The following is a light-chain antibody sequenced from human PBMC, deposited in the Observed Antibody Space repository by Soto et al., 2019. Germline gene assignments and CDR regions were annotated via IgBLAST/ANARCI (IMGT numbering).Light chain of an antibody. CDR2: KAS. V-gene: IGKV1-5*03. Sequence: DIQMTQSPSTLSASVGDRVTITCRASQNIGSLLAWYQQKPGKAPNLLIYKASSLESGVPPRFSGSGSGTEFTLTISSLQPDDFATYYCHQYNSYSTFGQGTKVEIK. J-gene: IGKJ1*01. CDR1: QNIGSL. CDR3: HQYNSYST.